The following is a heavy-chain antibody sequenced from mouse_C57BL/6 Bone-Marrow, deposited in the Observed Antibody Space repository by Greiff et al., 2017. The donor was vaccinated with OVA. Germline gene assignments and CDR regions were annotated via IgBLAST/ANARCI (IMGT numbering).Heavy chain of an antibody. CDR1: GYTFTSYW. Sequence: VQLQQPGAELVMPGASVKLSCKASGYTFTSYWMHWVKQRPGQGLEWIGEIDPSDSYTNYNQKFKGKSTLTVDKSSSTAYMQLSSLTSEDSAVYYCARWYYGGFAYGGQGTLVTVSA. V-gene: IGHV1-69*01. D-gene: IGHD1-1*01. CDR2: IDPSDSYT. J-gene: IGHJ3*01. CDR3: ARWYYGGFAY.